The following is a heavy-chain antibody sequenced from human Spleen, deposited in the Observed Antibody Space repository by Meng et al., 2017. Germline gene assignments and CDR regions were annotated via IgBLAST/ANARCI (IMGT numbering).Heavy chain of an antibody. J-gene: IGHJ3*02. CDR2: INHSGST. CDR1: GGSFSGYY. V-gene: IGHV4-34*01. D-gene: IGHD6-19*01. Sequence: SETLSLTCAVYGGSFSGYYWSWIRQPPGKGLEWIGEINHSGSTNYNPSLKSRVTISVDTSKNQFSLKLSSVTAADTAVYYCARGLYSSGWYRGDAFDIWGQGTMVTVSS. CDR3: ARGLYSSGWYRGDAFDI.